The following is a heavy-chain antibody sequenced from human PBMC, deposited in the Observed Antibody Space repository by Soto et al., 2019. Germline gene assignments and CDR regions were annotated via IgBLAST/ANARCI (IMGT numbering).Heavy chain of an antibody. J-gene: IGHJ4*02. CDR1: GFTFSNFG. V-gene: IGHV3-30*18. Sequence: QVQLVESGGGVVQPGRSLRLSCAASGFTFSNFGMHWVRQPPGKGLEWVAVLSYDGGNKYYSDSVKGRFTISRDNSEKTLYLQMNSLRPEDTAVYYCAKGLGLGAVFMELDHWGQGTLVTVSS. CDR3: AKGLGLGAVFMELDH. CDR2: LSYDGGNK. D-gene: IGHD3-16*01.